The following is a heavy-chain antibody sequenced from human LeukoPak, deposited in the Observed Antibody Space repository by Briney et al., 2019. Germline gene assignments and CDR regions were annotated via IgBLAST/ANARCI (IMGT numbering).Heavy chain of an antibody. J-gene: IGHJ3*02. CDR3: AKSGSAYCGGDCYPDAFDI. CDR2: ISYDGSNK. Sequence: GGSLRLSCAASGFTFSSYGMHWVRQAPGKGLEGVAVISYDGSNKYYADSVKGRFTISRDNSKNTLYLQMNSLRAEDTAVYYCAKSGSAYCGGDCYPDAFDIWGQGTMVTVSS. V-gene: IGHV3-30*18. D-gene: IGHD2-21*02. CDR1: GFTFSSYG.